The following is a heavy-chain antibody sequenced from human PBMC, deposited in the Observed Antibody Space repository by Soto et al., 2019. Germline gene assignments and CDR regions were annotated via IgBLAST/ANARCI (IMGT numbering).Heavy chain of an antibody. CDR1: GFTFSSYA. CDR2: ISYDGSNK. V-gene: IGHV3-30-3*01. CDR3: ARDRDEQQLRYGMDV. J-gene: IGHJ6*02. Sequence: GGSLRLSCAASGFTFSSYAMHWVRQAPGKGLEWVAVISYDGSNKYYADSVKGRFTISRDNSKSTLYLQMNSLRAEDTAVYYCARDRDEQQLRYGMDVWGQGTTVTVSS. D-gene: IGHD6-13*01.